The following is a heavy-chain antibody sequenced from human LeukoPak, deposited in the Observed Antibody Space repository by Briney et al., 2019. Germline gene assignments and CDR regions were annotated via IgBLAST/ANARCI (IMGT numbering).Heavy chain of an antibody. CDR2: ISPSGDTT. Sequence: GGSLRLSCAASGFTFSRYSMNWVRRAPGEGLEWVSIISPSGDTTYYADSVKGRFTISRDNSKNTLYLQMNSLRAEDTAVYYCAKIPYCSSTSCSKDDAFDIWGQGKMVTVSS. CDR1: GFTFSRYS. CDR3: AKIPYCSSTSCSKDDAFDI. V-gene: IGHV3-23*01. D-gene: IGHD2-2*01. J-gene: IGHJ3*02.